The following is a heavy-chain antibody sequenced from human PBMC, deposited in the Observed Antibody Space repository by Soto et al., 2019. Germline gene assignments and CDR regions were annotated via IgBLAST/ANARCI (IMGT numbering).Heavy chain of an antibody. J-gene: IGHJ3*02. V-gene: IGHV3-30*18. D-gene: IGHD2-15*01. CDR1: GFTFSSYG. CDR2: ISYDGRNK. Sequence: GGSLRLSCAASGFTFSSYGMHWVRQAPGKGLEWVAVISYDGRNKYYADSVKGRFTISRDNSKNTLYLQMNSLRAEDTAVYYCAKDWEYCSGGSCYHDAFDIWGQGTMVTVSS. CDR3: AKDWEYCSGGSCYHDAFDI.